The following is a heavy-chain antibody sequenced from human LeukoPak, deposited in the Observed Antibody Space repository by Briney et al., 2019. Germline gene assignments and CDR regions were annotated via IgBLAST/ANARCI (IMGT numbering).Heavy chain of an antibody. J-gene: IGHJ4*02. Sequence: PGVSLRLSCAVSGFTLSSYSMNWVRQAPGKGLERVSCISSSSSHIYYADSVKGRFTISRDNAKNSLYLQMNSLRAEDTAVYYCANTILTGALWGQGTLVTVSS. CDR1: GFTLSSYS. CDR3: ANTILTGAL. V-gene: IGHV3-21*01. D-gene: IGHD2-2*02. CDR2: ISSSSSHI.